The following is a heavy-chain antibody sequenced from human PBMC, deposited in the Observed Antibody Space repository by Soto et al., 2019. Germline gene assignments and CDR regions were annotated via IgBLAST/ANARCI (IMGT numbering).Heavy chain of an antibody. Sequence: GESLKISCMAYGYIFATHWIGWVRQMPGKGLEWMGIIYPGDSDTRYSPSFQGQVTISADKSISTAYLQWSSLKASDTAMYYCTRHSKTGPFDYWGQGTLVTVSS. CDR3: TRHSKTGPFDY. CDR1: GYIFATHW. J-gene: IGHJ4*02. CDR2: IYPGDSDT. D-gene: IGHD1-1*01. V-gene: IGHV5-51*01.